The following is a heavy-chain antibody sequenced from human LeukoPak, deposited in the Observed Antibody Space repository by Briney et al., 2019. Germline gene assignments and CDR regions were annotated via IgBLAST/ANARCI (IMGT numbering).Heavy chain of an antibody. D-gene: IGHD3/OR15-3a*01. CDR2: ILMSTNYT. V-gene: IGHV3-11*05. J-gene: IGHJ3*01. Sequence: GGSLRLTCGASGFTLSDSYMSWIRQAPGKGLEWVSYILMSTNYTSYAASVKGRFTISRDNAKNSLYLQMNSLRAEDTALYYCAKEGGTRGTFDVWGQGTMVTVSS. CDR1: GFTLSDSY. CDR3: AKEGGTRGTFDV.